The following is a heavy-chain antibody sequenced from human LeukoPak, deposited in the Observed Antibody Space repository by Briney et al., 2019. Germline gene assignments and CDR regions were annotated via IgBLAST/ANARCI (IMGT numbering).Heavy chain of an antibody. V-gene: IGHV3-48*03. CDR3: ARDRGYSYGFSYYFDY. D-gene: IGHD5-18*01. J-gene: IGHJ4*02. CDR2: ISSSGSTI. CDR1: GFTFSSYE. Sequence: GGSLRLSCAASGFTFSSYEMNWVRQAPGKGLEWVSYISSSGSTIYYADSVKGRFTIPRDNAKNSLYLQMNSLRAEDTAVYYCARDRGYSYGFSYYFDYWGQGTLVTVSS.